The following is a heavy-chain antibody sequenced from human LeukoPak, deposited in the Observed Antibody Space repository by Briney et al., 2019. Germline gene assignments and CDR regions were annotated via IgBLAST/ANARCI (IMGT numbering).Heavy chain of an antibody. CDR2: IYSGGST. J-gene: IGHJ4*02. V-gene: IGHV3-66*01. D-gene: IGHD2-2*01. CDR3: ARGGASWVPFDY. Sequence: GGSLRLSCAASGFTASSNYMSWVRQAPGKGLEWVSVIYSGGSTYYADSVKGRFTISRDNSKNTLYLQMNSLRAEDTAVYYCARGGASWVPFDYWGQGTLVTVSS. CDR1: GFTASSNY.